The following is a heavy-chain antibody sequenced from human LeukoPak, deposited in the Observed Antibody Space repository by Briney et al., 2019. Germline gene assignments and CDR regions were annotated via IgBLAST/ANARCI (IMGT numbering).Heavy chain of an antibody. J-gene: IGHJ4*02. V-gene: IGHV4-38-2*01. Sequence: SETLSPSCVASGYSITAGYYWDWIRQSPGKGLEWLGSVHHSANTFPNPSLKSRLTISVDTSKNQFSLRLGSVTAADTAIYFCARRGINSVTKRAYDSWGQGTLVTVSP. CDR2: VHHSANT. D-gene: IGHD4-17*01. CDR1: GYSITAGYY. CDR3: ARRGINSVTKRAYDS.